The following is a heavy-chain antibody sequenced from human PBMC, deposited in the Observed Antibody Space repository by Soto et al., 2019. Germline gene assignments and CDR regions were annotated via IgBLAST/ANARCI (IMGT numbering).Heavy chain of an antibody. CDR2: IIPILGIA. D-gene: IGHD6-19*01. CDR3: ARVGIQEQWPDY. Sequence: QVQLVQSGAEVKKPGSSVKVSCKASGGTFSSYTISWVRQAPGQGLEWMGRIIPILGIANYAQKFQGRVTITADKSTSTAYMELSSLRSEDTAVYYCARVGIQEQWPDYWGQGTLVTVSS. J-gene: IGHJ4*02. CDR1: GGTFSSYT. V-gene: IGHV1-69*02.